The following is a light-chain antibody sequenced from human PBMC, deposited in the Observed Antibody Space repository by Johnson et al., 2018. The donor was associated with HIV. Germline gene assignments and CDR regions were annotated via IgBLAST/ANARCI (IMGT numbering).Light chain of an antibody. CDR2: DNT. CDR1: NIY. Sequence: NIYVSWYQLLPGTAPKLLIYDNTKRPSGIPDRFSGSKSGTSATLGITGLQTGDEADYYCATWHRNLSSGGVFGTGTKVTVL. V-gene: IGLV1-51*01. CDR3: ATWHRNLSSGGV. J-gene: IGLJ1*01.